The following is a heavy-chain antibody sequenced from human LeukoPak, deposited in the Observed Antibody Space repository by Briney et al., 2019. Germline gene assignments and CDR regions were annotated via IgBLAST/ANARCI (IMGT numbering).Heavy chain of an antibody. V-gene: IGHV4-61*02. CDR2: IYTSGST. CDR1: GGSISSGGYS. J-gene: IGHJ6*02. CDR3: ASDLDV. Sequence: SETLSLTCAVSGGSISSGGYSWSWIRQPPGKGLEWIGRIYTSGSTNYNPSLKSRVTMSVDTSKNQFSLKLSSVTAADTAVYYCASDLDVWGQGTTVTVSS.